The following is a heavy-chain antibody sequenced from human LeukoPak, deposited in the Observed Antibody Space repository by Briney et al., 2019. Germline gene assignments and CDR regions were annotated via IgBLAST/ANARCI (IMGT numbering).Heavy chain of an antibody. V-gene: IGHV7-4-1*02. J-gene: IGHJ4*02. Sequence: ASVKVSCKASGYTFTRYGMNWVRQAPGQGLEWMGWINTNTGNPTYAQAFTGRFVLSLDTSVSTAYLRISSLKAEDTAVYYCARVDSSDYVLDYWGQGTLFTVSS. CDR2: INTNTGNP. CDR3: ARVDSSDYVLDY. D-gene: IGHD3-22*01. CDR1: GYTFTRYG.